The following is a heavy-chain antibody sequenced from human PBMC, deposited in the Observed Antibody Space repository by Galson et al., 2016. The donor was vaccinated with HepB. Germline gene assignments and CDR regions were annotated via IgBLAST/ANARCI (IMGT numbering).Heavy chain of an antibody. CDR1: GDSVSSNKW. CDR3: ARGGDWRLDY. V-gene: IGHV4-4*01. CDR2: IHHRRTS. J-gene: IGHJ4*02. Sequence: TLSLTCAVYGDSVSSNKWWTWVRQPPGKGLEWIGEIHHRRTSNFNPSLKSRATISVDKSKNQFSPRLTAVTAADKAVYLCARGGDWRLDYWGQGSLVTVSS. D-gene: IGHD2-21*02.